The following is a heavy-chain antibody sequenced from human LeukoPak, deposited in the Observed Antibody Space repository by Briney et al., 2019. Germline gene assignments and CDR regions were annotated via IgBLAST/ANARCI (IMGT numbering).Heavy chain of an antibody. Sequence: HPGGSLRLSCAASGFTFSTYWMSWVRQAPGKGLEWVANIKEDGREKYYGDSVKGRFTISRDNAKNSLYLQMNSLRAEDTAVYYCARDSSGYQWGQGTLVTVSS. J-gene: IGHJ4*02. V-gene: IGHV3-7*01. CDR2: IKEDGREK. CDR3: ARDSSGYQ. D-gene: IGHD3-22*01. CDR1: GFTFSTYW.